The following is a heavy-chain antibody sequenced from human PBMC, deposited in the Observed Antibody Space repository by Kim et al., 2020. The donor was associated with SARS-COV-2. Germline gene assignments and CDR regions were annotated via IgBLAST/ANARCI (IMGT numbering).Heavy chain of an antibody. J-gene: IGHJ5*01. CDR1: SGSISTSNYY. Sequence: SETLSLTCSVSSGSISTSNYYWSWIRQPPGKGLEWIGSMSYNGNTYYSPSLKSRVTISVDTSKKQFSLNLTSVTAADTAKYFCARQWIYNNDNYYYVGHWFDSWGQGALVTVSS. V-gene: IGHV4-39*01. CDR2: MSYNGNT. CDR3: ARQWIYNNDNYYYVGHWFDS. D-gene: IGHD3-10*02.